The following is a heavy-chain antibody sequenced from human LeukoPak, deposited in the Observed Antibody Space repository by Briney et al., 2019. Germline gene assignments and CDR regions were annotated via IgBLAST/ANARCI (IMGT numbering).Heavy chain of an antibody. CDR3: ASRRRGDAFDI. Sequence: GGSLRLSCAASGFTFSSYSMKWVRQAPGKGLEWVSSISSSSSYIYYADSVKGRFTISRDNAKNSLYLQMNSLRAEDTAVYYCASRRRGDAFDIWGQGTMVTVSS. D-gene: IGHD5-24*01. CDR1: GFTFSSYS. V-gene: IGHV3-21*01. J-gene: IGHJ3*02. CDR2: ISSSSSYI.